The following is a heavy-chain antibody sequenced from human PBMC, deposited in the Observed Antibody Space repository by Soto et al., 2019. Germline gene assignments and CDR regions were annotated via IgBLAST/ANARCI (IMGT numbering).Heavy chain of an antibody. V-gene: IGHV3-21*01. D-gene: IGHD2-2*02. J-gene: IGHJ3*02. CDR1: DSTFRSYS. CDR2: ISSGSSVI. CDR3: ARGGRGYTKDDTFDI. Sequence: EVQLVESGGGLVKPGESLRLSCVASDSTFRSYSMNWVCQAPGRGLEWVSIISSGSSVIFYADSMKGRFTISRDNAKNSLYLQMNSLRAEDTAVYYGARGGRGYTKDDTFDIWGQGTMVTVSS.